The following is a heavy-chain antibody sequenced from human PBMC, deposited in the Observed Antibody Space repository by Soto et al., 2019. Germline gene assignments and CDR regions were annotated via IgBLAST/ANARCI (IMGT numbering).Heavy chain of an antibody. Sequence: GGSLRLSCAASGFSFNDYYMNWIRQAPGKGLEWLSYISNTATYTNYADSVRGRFIISRDSAENSLYLDMNGLRAEDTAVYYCARARLVVEGRFDYWGQGTLVTVSS. D-gene: IGHD3-22*01. V-gene: IGHV3-11*06. J-gene: IGHJ4*02. CDR2: ISNTATYT. CDR1: GFSFNDYY. CDR3: ARARLVVEGRFDY.